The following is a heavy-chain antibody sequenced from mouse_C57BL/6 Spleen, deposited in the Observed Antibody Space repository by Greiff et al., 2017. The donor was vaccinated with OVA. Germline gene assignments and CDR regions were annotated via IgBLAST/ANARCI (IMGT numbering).Heavy chain of an antibody. CDR2: ISSGGSYT. J-gene: IGHJ3*01. D-gene: IGHD2-5*01. CDR3: ARQSNPAWFAY. Sequence: EVKLVESGGDLVKPGGSLKLSCAASGFTFSSYGMSWVRQTPDKRLEWVATISSGGSYTYYPASVKGRFTISRDNAKNTLYLQMSSLKSEDTAMYYCARQSNPAWFAYWGQGTLVTVSA. CDR1: GFTFSSYG. V-gene: IGHV5-6*01.